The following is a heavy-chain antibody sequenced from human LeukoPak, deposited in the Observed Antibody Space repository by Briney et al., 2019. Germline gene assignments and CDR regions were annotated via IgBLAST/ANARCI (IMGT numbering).Heavy chain of an antibody. CDR3: AKTGRPNNSGWYRWFDP. CDR1: GDSIRTYY. Sequence: SDTLSLTCTGSGDSIRTYYWSWIRQPPGKGLEWIGCICNSGGTNYNPSLKSRVTISVDTSKNQFSLNLSSVTAADTAVYYCAKTGRPNNSGWYRWFDPWGQGTLVTVSS. CDR2: ICNSGGT. D-gene: IGHD6-19*01. J-gene: IGHJ5*02. V-gene: IGHV4-4*09.